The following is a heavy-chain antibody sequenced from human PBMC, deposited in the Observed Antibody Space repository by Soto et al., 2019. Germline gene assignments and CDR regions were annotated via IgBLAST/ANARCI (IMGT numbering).Heavy chain of an antibody. Sequence: EVQLVESGGGLVQPGGSLRLSCAASGVTVSSNYMSWVRQAPGNVLEWVSVIDSGGSTYYADSVKGRFTISRHNSKNTLYLQMTSLRAEDTAVYYCARETRQPYYYYGMDVCGQGTTVTVSS. J-gene: IGHJ6*02. V-gene: IGHV3-53*04. CDR1: GVTVSSNY. D-gene: IGHD6-13*01. CDR3: ARETRQPYYYYGMDV. CDR2: IDSGGST.